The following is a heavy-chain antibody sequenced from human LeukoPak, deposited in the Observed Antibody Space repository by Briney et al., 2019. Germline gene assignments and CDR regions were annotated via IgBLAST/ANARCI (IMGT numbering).Heavy chain of an antibody. V-gene: IGHV3-23*01. J-gene: IGHJ4*02. D-gene: IGHD1-26*01. CDR2: IYDDNT. CDR3: AKDSEWELYFDY. Sequence: GGSLRLSCAASGFTFSSSAMTWVRQAPGKGLEWVSTIYDDNTYYADSVKGRFAISTDNSKNTLYLQMNSLRVEDTAVYYCAKDSEWELYFDYWGQGTLVTVSS. CDR1: GFTFSSSA.